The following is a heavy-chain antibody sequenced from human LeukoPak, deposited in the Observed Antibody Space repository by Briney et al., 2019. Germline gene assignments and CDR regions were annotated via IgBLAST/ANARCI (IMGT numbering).Heavy chain of an antibody. J-gene: IGHJ5*02. CDR2: IYRGGST. V-gene: IGHV3-66*01. CDR1: GLTVSSNY. Sequence: GGSLRLSCAASGLTVSSNYISWVRQAPGKGLEWVSIIYRGGSTSYADSVKGRFTISRGISKNTVFLQMNSLRADDTAVYYCARDKSDFPFDAWGQGTLVTVSS. CDR3: ARDKSDFPFDA. D-gene: IGHD3-3*01.